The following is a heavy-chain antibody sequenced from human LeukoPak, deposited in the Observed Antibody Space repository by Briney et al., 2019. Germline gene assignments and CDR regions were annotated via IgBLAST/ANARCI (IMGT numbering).Heavy chain of an antibody. CDR1: GSSFTSYW. V-gene: IGHV5-51*01. Sequence: GESLKISCKGSGSSFTSYWIGWVRQMPGKGLEWMGIIYPGDSDTRYSPSFQGQVTISADKSISTAYLQWSSLKASDTAMYYCARLEMATISPDAFDIWGQGTMVTVSS. CDR3: ARLEMATISPDAFDI. CDR2: IYPGDSDT. J-gene: IGHJ3*02. D-gene: IGHD5-24*01.